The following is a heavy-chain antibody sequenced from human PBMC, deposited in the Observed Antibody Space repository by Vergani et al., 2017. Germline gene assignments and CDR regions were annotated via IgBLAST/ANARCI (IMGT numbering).Heavy chain of an antibody. J-gene: IGHJ3*02. Sequence: VQLVESGAEVKKPGSSVKVSCKASGGTFSSYAISWVRQAPGQGLEWMGGIIPILGIANYAQKFQGRVTITADKSTSTAYMELSSLRSEDTAVYYCARALDSSGYYDTADAFDIWGQGTMVTVSS. V-gene: IGHV1-69*09. D-gene: IGHD3-22*01. CDR1: GGTFSSYA. CDR3: ARALDSSGYYDTADAFDI. CDR2: IIPILGIA.